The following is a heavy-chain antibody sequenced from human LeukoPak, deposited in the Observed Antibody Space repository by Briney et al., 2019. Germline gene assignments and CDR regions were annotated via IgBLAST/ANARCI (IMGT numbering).Heavy chain of an antibody. CDR2: IHNIGST. CDR1: GDSVSSGSYF. J-gene: IGHJ4*02. V-gene: IGHV4-39*07. D-gene: IGHD5-12*01. CDR3: ARERGYSDYDSFYYFDY. Sequence: SETLSLACTVSGDSVSSGSYFWGWIRQPPGKGLEWIGSIHNIGSTYYNPSLRSRVTMSVDTSKNQFSLKLSSVTAADTAVYYCARERGYSDYDSFYYFDYWGPGTLVTVSS.